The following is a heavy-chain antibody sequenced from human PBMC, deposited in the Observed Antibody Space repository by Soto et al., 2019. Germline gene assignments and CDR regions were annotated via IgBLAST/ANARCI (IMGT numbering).Heavy chain of an antibody. J-gene: IGHJ4*02. Sequence: GSLRLSCAASGFTFSSYAMSWVRQAPGKGLEWVSAISGSGGSTYYADSVKGRFTISRDNSKNTLYLQMNSLRAEDTAVYYCAKDIPDQSDSPITIFGVVNIPFDYWGQGTLVTVSS. CDR3: AKDIPDQSDSPITIFGVVNIPFDY. D-gene: IGHD3-3*01. CDR1: GFTFSSYA. V-gene: IGHV3-23*01. CDR2: ISGSGGST.